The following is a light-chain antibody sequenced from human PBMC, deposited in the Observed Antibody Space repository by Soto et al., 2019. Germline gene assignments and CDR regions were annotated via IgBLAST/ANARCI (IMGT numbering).Light chain of an antibody. V-gene: IGKV3-15*01. J-gene: IGKJ5*01. Sequence: EIVMTQSPATLSVSPGERATLSCRASHGIDIGLAWYQQKPGQTPRLLIFGASTRATGIPARFSGSGSGTEFTLTISSLQSEDFAIYYCQQYNNWPLTFGQGTRLDIK. CDR3: QQYNNWPLT. CDR2: GAS. CDR1: HGIDIG.